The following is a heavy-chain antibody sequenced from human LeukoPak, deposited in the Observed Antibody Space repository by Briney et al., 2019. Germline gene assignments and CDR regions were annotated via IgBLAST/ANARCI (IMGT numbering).Heavy chain of an antibody. V-gene: IGHV5-51*01. Sequence: GESLKTSCKGSGYSFTSYWIGWVRQMPGKGLEWMGIIYPGDSDTRYSPSFQGQVTISADKSISTAYLQWSSLKASDTAMYYCARVGYSSSWPFDYWGQGTLVTVSS. CDR2: IYPGDSDT. CDR1: GYSFTSYW. CDR3: ARVGYSSSWPFDY. D-gene: IGHD6-13*01. J-gene: IGHJ4*02.